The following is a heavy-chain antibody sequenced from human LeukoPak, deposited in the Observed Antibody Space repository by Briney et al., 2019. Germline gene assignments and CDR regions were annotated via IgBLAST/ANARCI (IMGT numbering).Heavy chain of an antibody. J-gene: IGHJ4*02. D-gene: IGHD3-9*01. CDR2: IWYDGSNK. Sequence: GGSLRLSCTASGFTFSSYGMHWVRQAPGKGLEWVAVIWYDGSNKYYADSVKGRFTISRDNSKNTLYLQMNSLRAEDTAVYYCARNCDILTGLYYFDYWGQGTLVTVSS. V-gene: IGHV3-33*01. CDR3: ARNCDILTGLYYFDY. CDR1: GFTFSSYG.